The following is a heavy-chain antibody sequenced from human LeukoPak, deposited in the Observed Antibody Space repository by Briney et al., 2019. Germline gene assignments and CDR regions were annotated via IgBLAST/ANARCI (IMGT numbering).Heavy chain of an antibody. D-gene: IGHD3-10*01. CDR3: ARSGMVRGVIISIRFDP. Sequence: ASVKVSCKASGYTLTGYYMHWVRQAPGQGLEWMGWINPNSGGTNYAQKFQGRVTMTRDTSISTAYMELGRLRSDDTAVYYCARSGMVRGVIISIRFDPWGQGTLVTVSS. V-gene: IGHV1-2*02. J-gene: IGHJ5*02. CDR1: GYTLTGYY. CDR2: INPNSGGT.